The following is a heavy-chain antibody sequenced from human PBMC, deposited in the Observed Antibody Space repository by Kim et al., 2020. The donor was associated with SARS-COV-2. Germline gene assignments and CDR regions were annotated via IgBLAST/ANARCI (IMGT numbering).Heavy chain of an antibody. D-gene: IGHD4-17*01. CDR3: TREGVYASGHYGMDV. J-gene: IGHJ6*02. V-gene: IGHV3-49*04. CDR1: GFTFGDYA. Sequence: GGSLRLSCTASGFTFGDYAMSWVRQAPGKGLEWVGFIRSKAYGGTTEYAASVKGRFTISRDDSKSIAYLQMNSLKTEDTAVYYCTREGVYASGHYGMDVWGQGTTVTVSS. CDR2: IRSKAYGGTT.